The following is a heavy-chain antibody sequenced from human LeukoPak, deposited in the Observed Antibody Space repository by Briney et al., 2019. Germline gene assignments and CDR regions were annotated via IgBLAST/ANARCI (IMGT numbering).Heavy chain of an antibody. Sequence: PGGSLRLSCADSGFTLYDYEMNWVRQAPGKGLEWLSYIDSSGNIIYYADSVRGRFTISRDNAKNALYLQLNSLRAEDTAIYYCARGWFDAWRQGTLVSVSS. CDR2: IDSSGNII. V-gene: IGHV3-48*03. CDR3: ARGWFDA. CDR1: GFTLYDYE. J-gene: IGHJ5*02.